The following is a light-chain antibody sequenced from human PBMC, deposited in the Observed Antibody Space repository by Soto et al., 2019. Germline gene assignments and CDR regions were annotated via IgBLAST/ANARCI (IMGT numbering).Light chain of an antibody. CDR3: QQLLSYPIT. CDR2: AAS. V-gene: IGKV1-9*01. Sequence: DIQLTQSPSFLSASVGDRVTITCRASQGISSYLAWYQQKPGKAPKLLIYAASTLQSGVPLRFSVSGSGTSFTLTTSSLQPEDFTTYDCQQLLSYPITFGQGTRLQIK. J-gene: IGKJ5*01. CDR1: QGISSY.